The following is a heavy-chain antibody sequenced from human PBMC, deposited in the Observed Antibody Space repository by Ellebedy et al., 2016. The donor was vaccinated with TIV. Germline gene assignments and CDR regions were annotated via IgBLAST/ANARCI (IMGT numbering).Heavy chain of an antibody. D-gene: IGHD3-10*01. Sequence: GESLKISCVASGFTFRSYETNWVRQAPGKGLEWVSYISTSGRTIYYADSVRGRFTISRDNAKNLLYLHVNSLRIEDTATYYCVRDFDSGGQPFDYWGQGTLVTVSS. CDR3: VRDFDSGGQPFDY. CDR1: GFTFRSYE. J-gene: IGHJ4*02. CDR2: ISTSGRTI. V-gene: IGHV3-48*03.